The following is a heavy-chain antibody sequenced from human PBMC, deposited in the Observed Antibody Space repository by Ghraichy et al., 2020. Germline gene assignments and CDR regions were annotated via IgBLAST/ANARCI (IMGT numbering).Heavy chain of an antibody. Sequence: SETLSLTCAVYGGSFSGYYWSWIRQPPGKGLEWIGEINHSGSTNYNPSLKSRVTISVDTSKNQFSLKLSSVTAADTAVYYCARAVRGVIIRTGHRYYYGMDVWGQGTTVTVSS. CDR3: ARAVRGVIIRTGHRYYYGMDV. V-gene: IGHV4-34*01. CDR2: INHSGST. CDR1: GGSFSGYY. J-gene: IGHJ6*02. D-gene: IGHD3-10*01.